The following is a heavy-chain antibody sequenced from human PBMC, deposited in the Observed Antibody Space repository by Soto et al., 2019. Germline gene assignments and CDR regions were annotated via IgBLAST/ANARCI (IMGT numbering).Heavy chain of an antibody. J-gene: IGHJ3*01. CDR2: IRYSGKT. CDR3: SRFQYPVVTPFEL. CDR1: GGSLTNYF. V-gene: IGHV4-59*01. D-gene: IGHD2-21*02. Sequence: QVQLQESGPGLVEPSETLFLTWTVSGGSLTNYFWTWIRQSPWKGLEWIAYIRYSGKTDYNPSLKSRVTMSLDTSQNQFSLKLTSVTAADTDIYYGSRFQYPVVTPFELCGQGTMVIVSS.